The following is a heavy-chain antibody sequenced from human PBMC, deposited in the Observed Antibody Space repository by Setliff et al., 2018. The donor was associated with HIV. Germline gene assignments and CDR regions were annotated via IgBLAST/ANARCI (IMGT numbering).Heavy chain of an antibody. Sequence: GGSLRLSCAASGFRFQDYAMHWVRQAPGKGLEWVARIDDNGSGTSYADSVKGRFTISRDLAKNTVYLQMNSLRVEDTAVYYCATVFEYWGLGTLVTVSS. CDR2: IDDNGSGT. V-gene: IGHV3-74*01. J-gene: IGHJ4*02. CDR1: GFRFQDYA. CDR3: ATVFEY.